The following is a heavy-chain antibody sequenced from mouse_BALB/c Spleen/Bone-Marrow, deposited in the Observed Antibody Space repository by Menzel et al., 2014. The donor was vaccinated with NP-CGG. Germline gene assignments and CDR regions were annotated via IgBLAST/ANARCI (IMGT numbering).Heavy chain of an antibody. V-gene: IGHV1-18*01. J-gene: IGHJ4*01. Sequence: DVKLQESGPELVKPGASVKISCKTSGYTFTEYTMHWVKQSHGKSLEWIGGINPNNGGTIYNQKFKGKATSTVDKSSSTAYMELRSLTSEDSAVYYCARKDYGYNYVMDYWGQGTSVTVSS. CDR2: INPNNGGT. CDR3: ARKDYGYNYVMDY. D-gene: IGHD1-2*01. CDR1: GYTFTEYT.